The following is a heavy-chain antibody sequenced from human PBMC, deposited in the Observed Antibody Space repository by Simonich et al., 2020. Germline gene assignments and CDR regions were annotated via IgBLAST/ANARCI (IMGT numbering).Heavy chain of an antibody. CDR2: TNAKSGGT. D-gene: IGHD6-6*01. V-gene: IGHV1-2*06. Sequence: QVQLVQSGAEVKKPGASVKVSCKASGYTFTGYYMHWVRQAPGQGLERMKRTNAKSGGTNYEQKCQGRGTRTRDTSISPAYMELSRLRSDDTAVYYCATGIAARYYYYGMDVWGQGTTVTVSS. J-gene: IGHJ6*02. CDR3: ATGIAARYYYYGMDV. CDR1: GYTFTGYY.